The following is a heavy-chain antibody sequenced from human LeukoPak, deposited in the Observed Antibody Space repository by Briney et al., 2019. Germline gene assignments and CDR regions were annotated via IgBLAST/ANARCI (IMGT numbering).Heavy chain of an antibody. CDR1: GFTFSSYG. CDR2: IWYDGSNK. D-gene: IGHD5-18*01. CDR3: ARGTGGYSYGFDY. V-gene: IGHV3-33*01. J-gene: IGHJ4*02. Sequence: GRSLRLSCAASGFTFSSYGMHWVRQAPGKGLEWVAVIWYDGSNKYYADSVKGRFTISRDNSKNTLYLQRNSLRAEDTAVYYCARGTGGYSYGFDYWGQGTLVTVSS.